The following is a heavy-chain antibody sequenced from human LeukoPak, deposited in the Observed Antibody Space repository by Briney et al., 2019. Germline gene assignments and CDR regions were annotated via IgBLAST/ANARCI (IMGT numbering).Heavy chain of an antibody. CDR2: IYYSGST. V-gene: IGHV4-59*01. CDR1: GGSISSYY. D-gene: IGHD1-20*01. CDR3: AREWDNLNDKGFDY. Sequence: PSETLSLTCTVSGGSISSYYRSWIRQPPGKGLEWIGYIYYSGSTNYNPSLKSRVTISVDTSKNQFSLKLSSVTAADTAVYYCAREWDNLNDKGFDYWGQGTLVTVSS. J-gene: IGHJ4*02.